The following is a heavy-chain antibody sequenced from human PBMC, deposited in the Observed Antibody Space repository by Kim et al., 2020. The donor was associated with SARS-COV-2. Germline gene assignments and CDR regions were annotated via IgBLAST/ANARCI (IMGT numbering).Heavy chain of an antibody. CDR2: ISSSGSTI. CDR3: ARGEMATIAP. J-gene: IGHJ4*02. V-gene: IGHV3-48*03. D-gene: IGHD5-12*01. CDR1: GFTFSSYE. Sequence: GGSLRLSCAASGFTFSSYEMNWVRQAPGKGLEWVSYISSSGSTIYYADSVKGRFTISRDNAKNSLYLQMNSLRAEDTAVYYCARGEMATIAPWGQGTLVTVSS.